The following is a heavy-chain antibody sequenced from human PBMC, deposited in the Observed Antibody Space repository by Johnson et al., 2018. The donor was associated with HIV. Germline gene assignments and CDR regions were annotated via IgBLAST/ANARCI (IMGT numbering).Heavy chain of an antibody. Sequence: MLLVESGGGVVPPGRSLRLSCAASGFTFSSYAMHWVRQAPGKGLEWVAVISYDVSNKYYADSVKGRFTISRDNSKNTLYLQMNSLRAEDTAVYYCASPLEAAAGPMDAFDIWGQGTMVTVSS. CDR1: GFTFSSYA. CDR3: ASPLEAAAGPMDAFDI. J-gene: IGHJ3*02. V-gene: IGHV3-30-3*01. CDR2: ISYDVSNK. D-gene: IGHD6-13*01.